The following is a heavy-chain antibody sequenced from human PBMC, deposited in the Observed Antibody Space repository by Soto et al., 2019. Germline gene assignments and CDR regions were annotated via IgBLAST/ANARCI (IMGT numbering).Heavy chain of an antibody. CDR2: IYYSGST. CDR3: ARDNVGYSYGRFEDYYYYGMDV. J-gene: IGHJ6*02. CDR1: GGSISSYY. Sequence: QVQLQESGPGLVKPSETLSLTCTVSGGSISSYYWSWIRQPPGKGLEWIGYIYYSGSTNYNPSLKXXXTISVATSKNXXSXKXXSVTAADTAVYYCARDNVGYSYGRFEDYYYYGMDVWGQGTTVTVSS. V-gene: IGHV4-59*01. D-gene: IGHD5-18*01.